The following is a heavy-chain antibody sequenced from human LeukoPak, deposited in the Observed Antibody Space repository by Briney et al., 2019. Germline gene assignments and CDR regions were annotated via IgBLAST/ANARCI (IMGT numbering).Heavy chain of an antibody. CDR1: GASITSSPHY. CDR2: FSYSGST. CDR3: ASGLVISGGY. V-gene: IGHV4-39*01. J-gene: IGHJ4*02. Sequence: SETLSLTCTVSGASITSSPHYWGWIRQPPGKGLEWIGSFSYSGSTHHNPSLKSRVTISGDTSENQFSLILRSVTAADTAVYYCASGLVISGGYWGQGTLVTVSS. D-gene: IGHD3-3*01.